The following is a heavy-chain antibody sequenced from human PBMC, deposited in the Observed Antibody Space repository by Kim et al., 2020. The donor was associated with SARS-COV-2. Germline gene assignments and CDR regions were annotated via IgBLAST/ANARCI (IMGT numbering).Heavy chain of an antibody. Sequence: SETLSLTCAVSGGSISSSNWWSWVRQPPGKGLEWIGEIYHSGSTNYNPSLKSRVTISVDKSKNQFSLKLSSVTAADTAVYYCARRDITMVQGGFDYWGQGTLVTDSS. CDR3: ARRDITMVQGGFDY. J-gene: IGHJ4*02. D-gene: IGHD3-10*01. V-gene: IGHV4-4*02. CDR1: GGSISSSNW. CDR2: IYHSGST.